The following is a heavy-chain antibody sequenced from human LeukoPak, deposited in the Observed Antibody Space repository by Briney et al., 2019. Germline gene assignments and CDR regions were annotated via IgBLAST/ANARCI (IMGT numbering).Heavy chain of an antibody. D-gene: IGHD3-16*01. CDR3: AREWGDY. CDR2: MNPNSGDT. Sequence: ASVNVSCKASGYTFTTYDINWVRQATGQGLEWMGWMNPNSGDTGYAQKFQGRVTITRNTSISTAYMEVSSLRSEDTAVYYCAREWGDYWGQGTLVTVSS. J-gene: IGHJ4*02. CDR1: GYTFTTYD. V-gene: IGHV1-8*03.